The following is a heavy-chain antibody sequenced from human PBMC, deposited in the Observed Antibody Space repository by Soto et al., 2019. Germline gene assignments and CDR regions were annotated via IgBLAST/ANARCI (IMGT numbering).Heavy chain of an antibody. V-gene: IGHV4-59*08. Sequence: SETLSVTRAVSGGSISNYYWSWIRQPPGKGLEWIGYIYYSGNNNYNTSHKSRVTISVDTSKNQFSLKLTSVTAADTSLYYGVRHGGHCSGGRCYGHYYYYLDVWGKGTTVTVSS. J-gene: IGHJ6*03. CDR3: VRHGGHCSGGRCYGHYYYYLDV. CDR2: IYYSGNN. CDR1: GGSISNYY. D-gene: IGHD2-15*01.